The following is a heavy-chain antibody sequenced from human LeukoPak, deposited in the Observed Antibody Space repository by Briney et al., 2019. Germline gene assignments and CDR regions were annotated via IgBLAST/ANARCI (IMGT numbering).Heavy chain of an antibody. CDR3: ARPSSGFHF. V-gene: IGHV3-73*01. CDR2: IRTKVDSYAT. J-gene: IGHJ4*02. Sequence: PGGSLKPSCAASGFIFSDFAMHWVRQASGKGLEWVGRIRTKVDSYATTYAASVKGRFTVSRDDSKNSAYLEMNSLKSEDTAVYYCARPSSGFHFWGQGTLVTVSS. CDR1: GFIFSDFA. D-gene: IGHD3-22*01.